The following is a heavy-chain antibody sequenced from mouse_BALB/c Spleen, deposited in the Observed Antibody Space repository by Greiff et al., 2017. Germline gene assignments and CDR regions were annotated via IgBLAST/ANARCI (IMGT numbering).Heavy chain of an antibody. V-gene: IGHV1-9*01. CDR1: GYTFSSYW. Sequence: QVQLQQSGAELMKPGASVKISCKATGYTFSSYWIEWVKQRPGHGLEWIGEILPGSGSTNYNEKFKGKATFTADTSSITAYMQLSSLTSEDSAVYYCASYYRFSWFAYWGQGTLVTVSA. CDR3: ASYYRFSWFAY. CDR2: ILPGSGST. J-gene: IGHJ3*01. D-gene: IGHD2-14*01.